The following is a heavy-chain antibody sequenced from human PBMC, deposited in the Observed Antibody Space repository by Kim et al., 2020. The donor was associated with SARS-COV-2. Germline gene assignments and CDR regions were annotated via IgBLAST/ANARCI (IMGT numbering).Heavy chain of an antibody. Sequence: GESLKISCKGSGYSFSTYWIGWVRQMPGKGLEWMGIMYPGNSDARYSPSFQGQVTISADKSISTAYLQWSSLKASDTAMYYCARHPYSSSSSIFYGMDVWGQGTTVTVSS. CDR1: GYSFSTYW. CDR3: ARHPYSSSSSIFYGMDV. D-gene: IGHD6-13*01. J-gene: IGHJ6*02. CDR2: MYPGNSDA. V-gene: IGHV5-51*01.